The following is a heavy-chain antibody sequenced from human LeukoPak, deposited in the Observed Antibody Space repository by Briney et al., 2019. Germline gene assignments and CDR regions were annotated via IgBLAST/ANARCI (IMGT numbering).Heavy chain of an antibody. J-gene: IGHJ4*02. CDR1: GGSFSGYY. CDR3: ARDFTMVRGVPDY. CDR2: INHSGST. V-gene: IGHV4-34*01. D-gene: IGHD3-10*01. Sequence: SETLSLTCAVYGGSFSGYYRSWIRQPPGKGLEWIGEINHSGSTNYNPSLKSRVTISVDTSKNQFSLKLSSVTAADTAVYYCARDFTMVRGVPDYWGQGTLVTVSS.